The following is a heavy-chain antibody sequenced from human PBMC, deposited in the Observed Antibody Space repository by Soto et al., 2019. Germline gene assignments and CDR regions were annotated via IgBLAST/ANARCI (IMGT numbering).Heavy chain of an antibody. Sequence: QVQLVQSGAEVKKPGSSVKVSCKASGGTFSSYAISWVRQAPGKGLEWMGGIIPIFGTANYAQKFQGRVTITADESTSTAYIELSSLRSEDTAVYYCARAIPYGKYPHYFDYWGQGTLVTVSS. J-gene: IGHJ4*02. CDR1: GGTFSSYA. CDR3: ARAIPYGKYPHYFDY. V-gene: IGHV1-69*01. D-gene: IGHD2-2*01. CDR2: IIPIFGTA.